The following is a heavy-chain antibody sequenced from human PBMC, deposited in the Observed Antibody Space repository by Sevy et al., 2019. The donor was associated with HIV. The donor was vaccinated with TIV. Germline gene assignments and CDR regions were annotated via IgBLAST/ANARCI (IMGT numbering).Heavy chain of an antibody. V-gene: IGHV3-30*14. J-gene: IGHJ4*02. CDR2: ITYDGRNNK. CDR1: GFRFSDYS. Sequence: GGSLRLSCAASGFRFSDYSMHWVRQAPGKGLEWVAVITYDGRNNKYNVDSVKGRFTISRDNSKNTLFLQMNSLRAEDSAIYYCARDRGEILHSAFDNWGQGTLVTVSS. D-gene: IGHD2-15*01. CDR3: ARDRGEILHSAFDN.